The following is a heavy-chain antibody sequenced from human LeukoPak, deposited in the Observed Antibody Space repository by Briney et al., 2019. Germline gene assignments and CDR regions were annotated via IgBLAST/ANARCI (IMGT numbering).Heavy chain of an antibody. D-gene: IGHD3-10*01. V-gene: IGHV4-34*01. J-gene: IGHJ4*02. CDR3: ARTSGYRLFDY. Sequence: SEALSLTCAVYGGSFSGYYWSWIRQPPGKGLEWIGEINHSGSTNYNPSLKSRVTISVDTSKNQFSLKLSSVTAADTAVYYCARTSGYRLFDYWGQGTPVTVSS. CDR1: GGSFSGYY. CDR2: INHSGST.